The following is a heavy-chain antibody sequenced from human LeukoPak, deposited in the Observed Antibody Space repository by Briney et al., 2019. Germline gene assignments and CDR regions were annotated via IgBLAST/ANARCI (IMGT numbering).Heavy chain of an antibody. Sequence: GSLRLSCAASGFTVSSNYMSWVRQAPGKGLEWVSVIYSGGSTYYADSVKGRFTISRDNSKNTLYLQMNSLRAEDTAVYYCASSLLRYFDWFYFDYWGQGTLVTVSS. CDR1: GFTVSSNY. CDR2: IYSGGST. CDR3: ASSLLRYFDWFYFDY. V-gene: IGHV3-53*01. D-gene: IGHD3-9*01. J-gene: IGHJ4*02.